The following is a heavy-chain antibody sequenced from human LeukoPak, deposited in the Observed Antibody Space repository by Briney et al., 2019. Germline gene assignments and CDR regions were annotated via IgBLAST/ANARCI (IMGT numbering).Heavy chain of an antibody. Sequence: GGSLRLSCAASGFTFSSYSMNWVRQAPGKGLEWVSYISSSSSTIYYADSVKGRFTISRDNSENTLHLQMNSLRVEDTAIYYCAKDLLSQQVARCFDYWGQGTLVTVSS. CDR1: GFTFSSYS. D-gene: IGHD6-13*01. CDR2: ISSSSSTI. V-gene: IGHV3-48*01. CDR3: AKDLLSQQVARCFDY. J-gene: IGHJ4*02.